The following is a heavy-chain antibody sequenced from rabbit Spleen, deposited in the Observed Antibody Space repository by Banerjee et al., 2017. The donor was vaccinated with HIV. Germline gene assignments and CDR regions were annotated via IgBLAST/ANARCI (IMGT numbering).Heavy chain of an antibody. CDR3: ARSINWANRALNL. Sequence: QEQLVESGGGLVQPEGSLALTCTASGFSFSSSYYMCWVRQAPGKGLEWIASIYTGSGATYYANWAKGRFTVSKASSTSVDLKMTSLTAADTATYFCARSINWANRALNLWGPGTLVTVS. CDR1: GFSFSSSYY. CDR2: IYTGSGAT. V-gene: IGHV1S45*01. D-gene: IGHD1-1*01. J-gene: IGHJ4*01.